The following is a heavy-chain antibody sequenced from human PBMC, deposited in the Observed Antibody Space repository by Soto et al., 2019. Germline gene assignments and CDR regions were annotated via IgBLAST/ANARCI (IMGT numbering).Heavy chain of an antibody. CDR2: INDSGTT. V-gene: IGHV4-34*01. Sequence: SETLSLTCAVYGGSFSCYYWSWIRQPPGKGLEWIGEINDSGTTNYNPSLKSRVTISADTSKTHFSLRLTSVTAADTAVYYCARETSQNFYSHYGMDVWGQGTTVTVSS. CDR3: ARETSQNFYSHYGMDV. CDR1: GGSFSCYY. J-gene: IGHJ6*02.